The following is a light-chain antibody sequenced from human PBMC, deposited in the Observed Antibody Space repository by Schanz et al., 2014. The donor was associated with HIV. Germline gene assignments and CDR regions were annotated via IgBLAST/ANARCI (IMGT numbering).Light chain of an antibody. V-gene: IGLV2-14*01. Sequence: QSALTQXASVSGSPGQSITISCTGTSSDVGGYNYVSWYQQHPGKAPKLMIYDVSSRPSGVSNRFSGSKSGNTASLTIFGLQAEDEADYYCSSYGGNNNLVFGGGTKLTVL. CDR3: SSYGGNNNLV. J-gene: IGLJ2*01. CDR1: SSDVGGYNY. CDR2: DVS.